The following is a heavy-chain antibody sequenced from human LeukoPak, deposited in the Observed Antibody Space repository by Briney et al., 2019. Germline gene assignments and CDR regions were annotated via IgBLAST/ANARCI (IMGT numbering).Heavy chain of an antibody. CDR1: GFPLSSYA. V-gene: IGHV3-48*02. CDR2: ISSSSSTI. Sequence: PGGSLRLSCAASGFPLSSYAMSWVRQAPGKGLEWVSYISSSSSTIYYADSVKGRFTISRDNAKNSLYLQMNSLRDEDTAVYYCARELFSSDYIWGSYYHQFDYWGQGTLVTVSS. J-gene: IGHJ4*02. CDR3: ARELFSSDYIWGSYYHQFDY. D-gene: IGHD3-16*01.